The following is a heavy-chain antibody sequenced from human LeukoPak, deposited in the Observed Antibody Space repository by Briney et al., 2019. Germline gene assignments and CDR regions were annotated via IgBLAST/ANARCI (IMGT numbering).Heavy chain of an antibody. Sequence: GGSLRLSCAASGFTVSNNYMSWVRQAPGKGLEWVSITYSDSSTNYADSVKGRLTISRDTSQNTLSLQMNSLRAEDTAVYYCVRKNRDFNAAFDIWGQGTVVTVSS. J-gene: IGHJ3*02. CDR3: VRKNRDFNAAFDI. CDR2: TYSDSST. D-gene: IGHD2-21*02. V-gene: IGHV3-53*01. CDR1: GFTVSNNY.